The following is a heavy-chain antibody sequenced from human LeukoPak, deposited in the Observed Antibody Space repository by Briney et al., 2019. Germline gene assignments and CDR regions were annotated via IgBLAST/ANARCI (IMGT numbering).Heavy chain of an antibody. CDR3: ARGGDSFSEAAI. V-gene: IGHV3-48*04. Sequence: PGGSLRLSCAGSGFTFSTSGMNWDRQAPGKGLEGVAYISGRSESKYYAASVKGRFTISRDNAKNSVFLHLNSHRAEDTAVYYCARGGDSFSEAAICGQGTLVTVSS. J-gene: IGHJ1*01. D-gene: IGHD6-25*01. CDR2: ISGRSESK. CDR1: GFTFSTSG.